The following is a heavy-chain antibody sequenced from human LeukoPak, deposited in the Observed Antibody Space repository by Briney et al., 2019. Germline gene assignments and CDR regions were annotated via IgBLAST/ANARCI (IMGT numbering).Heavy chain of an antibody. D-gene: IGHD2-2*01. V-gene: IGHV4-4*02. CDR3: ARLYLYCSSTSCYPRFDP. CDR1: GGSISSSNW. Sequence: SETLSLTCAVSGGSISSSNWWSWVRQPPGKGLEWIGEIYHSGSTNCNPSLKSRVTISVDTSKNQFSLKLSSVTAADTAVYYCARLYLYCSSTSCYPRFDPWGQGTLVTVSS. CDR2: IYHSGST. J-gene: IGHJ5*02.